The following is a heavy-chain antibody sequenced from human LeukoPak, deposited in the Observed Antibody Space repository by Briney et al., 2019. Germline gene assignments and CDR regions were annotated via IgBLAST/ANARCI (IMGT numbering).Heavy chain of an antibody. CDR2: IYSGGST. Sequence: GGSLRLSCAASGFTFSSYWMSWVRQAPGKGLEWVSVIYSGGSTYYADSVKGRFTISRDNSKNTLYLQMNSLRAEDTAVYYCARAGDSSGYYYLSGFDYWGQGTLVTVSS. CDR1: GFTFSSYW. CDR3: ARAGDSSGYYYLSGFDY. J-gene: IGHJ4*02. V-gene: IGHV3-53*01. D-gene: IGHD3-22*01.